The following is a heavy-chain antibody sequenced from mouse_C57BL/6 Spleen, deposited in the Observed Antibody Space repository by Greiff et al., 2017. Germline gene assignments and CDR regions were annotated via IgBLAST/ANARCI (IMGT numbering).Heavy chain of an antibody. CDR3: TRVLRPYYYAMDY. D-gene: IGHD1-2*01. CDR1: GYTFTDYE. V-gene: IGHV1-15*01. CDR2: IDPETGGT. J-gene: IGHJ4*01. Sequence: QVQLQQSGAELVRPGASVTLSCKASGYTFTDYEMHWVKQTPVHGLEWIGAIDPETGGTAYNQKFKGKAILTADKSSSTAYMELRSLTSEDSAVYYGTRVLRPYYYAMDYWGQGTSVTVSS.